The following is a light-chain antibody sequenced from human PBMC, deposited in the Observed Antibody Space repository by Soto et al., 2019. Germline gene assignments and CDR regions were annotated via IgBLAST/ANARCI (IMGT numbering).Light chain of an antibody. CDR1: QSVSSSE. Sequence: EIVLTQSPDTVSLSPGEGVTLSCRASQSVSSSELAWYQQKPGQAPRLLTYGASRRATGISDRFSGSGSGTDFTLTISRLEPEDFAVYYCQQYGSSPRTFGQGTKVEIK. J-gene: IGKJ1*01. V-gene: IGKV3-20*01. CDR2: GAS. CDR3: QQYGSSPRT.